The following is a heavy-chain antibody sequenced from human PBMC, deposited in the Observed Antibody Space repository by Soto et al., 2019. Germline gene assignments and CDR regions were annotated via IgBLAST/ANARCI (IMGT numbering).Heavy chain of an antibody. J-gene: IGHJ4*02. D-gene: IGHD3-3*01. V-gene: IGHV3-15*07. CDR1: GFTFSNAW. CDR2: IKSKTDGGTT. Sequence: GALRLSCAASGFTFSNAWMNWVRQAPGKGLEWVGRIKSKTDGGTTDYAAPVKGRFTISRDDSKNTLYLQMNSLKTEDTAVYYCTTDFTGRAVTIFGVVIDYWGQGTLVTVSS. CDR3: TTDFTGRAVTIFGVVIDY.